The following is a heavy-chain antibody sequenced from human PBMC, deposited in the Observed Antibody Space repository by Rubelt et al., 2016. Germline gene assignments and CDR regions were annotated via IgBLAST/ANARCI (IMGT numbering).Heavy chain of an antibody. CDR2: VSYDGSNK. Sequence: PGRSLRLSCAASGFTLSSYAMHWVRQAPGKGLEWVAVVSYDGSNKYDADSVKGRFTISRDNSKDTLYLQMNSLKAEDTAVYYCARDTSMVRGRFDCWGQGTLVTVSS. CDR1: GFTLSSYA. D-gene: IGHD5-18*01. V-gene: IGHV3-30*04. CDR3: ARDTSMVRGRFDC. J-gene: IGHJ4*02.